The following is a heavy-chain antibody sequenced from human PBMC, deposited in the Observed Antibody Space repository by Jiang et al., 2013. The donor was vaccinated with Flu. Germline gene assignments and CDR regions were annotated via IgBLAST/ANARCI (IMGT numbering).Heavy chain of an antibody. V-gene: IGHV5-51*01. J-gene: IGHJ4*02. CDR2: SILVTLRP. D-gene: IGHD2-2*01. Sequence: GAEVKKPGESLKISCKASGYSFATYWIGWVRQMPGKGREWMGISILVTLRPDTTPPSEARVTMSADNSITTAYLQWSSLKASDTALYYCARRMGCDTTSCLFDYWDQGILVTVSS. CDR1: GYSFATYW. CDR3: ARRMGCDTTSCLFDY.